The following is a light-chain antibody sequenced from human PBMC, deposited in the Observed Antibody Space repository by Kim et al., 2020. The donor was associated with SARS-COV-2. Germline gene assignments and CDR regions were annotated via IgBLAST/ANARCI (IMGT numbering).Light chain of an antibody. J-gene: IGKJ2*01. CDR2: SAA. CDR3: QQYGSSPYT. Sequence: LSPGERATPSCRASQSVSSSYLAWYQHKRGQAPRLLIYSAASRATGIPDRFSGSGSGTDFTLTISRLVPEDVAVYYCQQYGSSPYTFGQGTKLEIK. CDR1: QSVSSSY. V-gene: IGKV3-20*01.